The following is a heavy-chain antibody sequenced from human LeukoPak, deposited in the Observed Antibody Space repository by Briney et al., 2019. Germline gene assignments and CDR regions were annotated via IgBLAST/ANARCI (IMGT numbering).Heavy chain of an antibody. Sequence: GASVKVSCKASGGTFSSYAISWVRQAPGQGLEWMGGIIPIFGTANYAQKFQGRVTITTDESTSTAYMELSSLRSEDTAVYYCARCYDSGTNENSWFDPWGQGTLVTVSS. V-gene: IGHV1-69*05. CDR3: ARCYDSGTNENSWFDP. CDR2: IIPIFGTA. J-gene: IGHJ5*02. CDR1: GGTFSSYA. D-gene: IGHD3-3*01.